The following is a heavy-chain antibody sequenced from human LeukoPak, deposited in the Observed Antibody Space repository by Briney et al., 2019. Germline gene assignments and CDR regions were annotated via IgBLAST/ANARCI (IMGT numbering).Heavy chain of an antibody. CDR3: AKDQVISGSEASDI. J-gene: IGHJ3*02. Sequence: ETLSLTCTVSGGSISSSSYYWGWIRQAPGKGLEWVSAISGSGVGTYYADSVKGRFTISRDNSWNTLYLQMSSLRAEDTAVYYCAKDQVISGSEASDIWGQGTMVTVSS. V-gene: IGHV3-23*01. D-gene: IGHD2-21*01. CDR2: ISGSGVGT. CDR1: GGSISSSSYY.